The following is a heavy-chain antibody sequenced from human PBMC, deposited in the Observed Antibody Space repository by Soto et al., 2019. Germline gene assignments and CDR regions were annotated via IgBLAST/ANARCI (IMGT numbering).Heavy chain of an antibody. CDR3: ANGDEHYYYMDV. J-gene: IGHJ6*03. D-gene: IGHD3-10*01. V-gene: IGHV1-3*01. Sequence: ASVKVSCKAAGYTFTTYTIHWVRQAPGQGLEWMGWINAGNGNTKYSQNFQGRVTMTRDTSASTVYMELSSLRSEDTAVYYCANGDEHYYYMDVWGKGTTVTVSS. CDR2: INAGNGNT. CDR1: GYTFTTYT.